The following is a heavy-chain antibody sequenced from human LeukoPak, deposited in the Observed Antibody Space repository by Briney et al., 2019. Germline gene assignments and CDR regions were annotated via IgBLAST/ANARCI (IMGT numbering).Heavy chain of an antibody. D-gene: IGHD4-17*01. J-gene: IGHJ4*02. CDR1: GFTVSSNY. Sequence: GGSLRLSCAASGFTVSSNYMSWVRQAPVKVLEWVSVIYSGGSTYYADSVKGRFTISRDNSKNTLYLRMNSLRAEDTAVYYCASDNPGLRGLRWGQGTLVTVSS. V-gene: IGHV3-66*01. CDR2: IYSGGST. CDR3: ASDNPGLRGLR.